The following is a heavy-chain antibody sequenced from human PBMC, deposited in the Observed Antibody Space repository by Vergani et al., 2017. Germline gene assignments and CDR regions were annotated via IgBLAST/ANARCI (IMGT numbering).Heavy chain of an antibody. V-gene: IGHV2-26*01. CDR1: GFSLSNARMG. CDR3: ARIRDYGDCYFDW. Sequence: QVTLKESGPVLVKPTETLTLTCTVSGFSLSNARMGVSWIRQPPGKALEWLAHIFSNNEKSYSTSLKSRLTISKDSAKSQVVLTMTNVDPVDTATCYCARIRDYGDCYFDWWGQGSLVAVSS. J-gene: IGHJ4*02. CDR2: IFSNNEK. D-gene: IGHD4-17*01.